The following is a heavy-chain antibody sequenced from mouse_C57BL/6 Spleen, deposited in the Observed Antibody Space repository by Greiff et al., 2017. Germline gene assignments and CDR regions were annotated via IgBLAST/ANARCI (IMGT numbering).Heavy chain of an antibody. CDR3: ARGGYYTWFAY. D-gene: IGHD2-3*01. Sequence: DVKLVESGGGLVKPGGSLKLSCAASGFTFSDYGMHWVRQAPEKGLEWVAYISSGSSTIYYADTVKGRFTISRDNAKNTLFLQMTSLRSEDTAMYYCARGGYYTWFAYWGQGTLVTVAA. J-gene: IGHJ3*01. CDR1: GFTFSDYG. CDR2: ISSGSSTI. V-gene: IGHV5-17*01.